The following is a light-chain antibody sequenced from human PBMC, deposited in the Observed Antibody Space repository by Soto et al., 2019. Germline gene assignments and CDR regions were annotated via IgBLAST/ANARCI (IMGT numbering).Light chain of an antibody. V-gene: IGKV3-15*01. CDR1: QNIHTN. J-gene: IGKJ5*01. CDR2: GAS. Sequence: VLTQYQETISLSPGERSTLSCRAGQNIHTNLAWYQQKPGQAPRLLFYGASTGATGLPARFSGSGSGTEFTLTINSLQAEDCTVYYCPHYYFLPRTFGQGRLLEIK. CDR3: PHYYFLPRT.